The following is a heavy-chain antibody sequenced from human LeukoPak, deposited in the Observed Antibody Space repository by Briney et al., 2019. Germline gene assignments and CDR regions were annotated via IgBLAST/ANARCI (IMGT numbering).Heavy chain of an antibody. D-gene: IGHD3-16*02. CDR2: INHSGST. Sequence: SETLSLTCAVYGGSFSGYYWSWIRHPPGKGLEWIGEINHSGSTNYNPSLKSRVTISVDTSKNQFSLKLSSVTAADTAVYYCARVQNYDYVWGSYRPNWFDPWGQGTLVTVSS. CDR3: ARVQNYDYVWGSYRPNWFDP. V-gene: IGHV4-34*01. J-gene: IGHJ5*02. CDR1: GGSFSGYY.